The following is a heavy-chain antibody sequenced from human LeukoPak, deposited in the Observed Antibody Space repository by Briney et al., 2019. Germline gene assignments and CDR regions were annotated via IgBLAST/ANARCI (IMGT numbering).Heavy chain of an antibody. D-gene: IGHD3-3*01. Sequence: GGPLRLSCAASGFTFSSYAMSWVRQAPGKGLEWVSVISVSGGSTYYADSVKGRFTISRDNSKNTLYLQMDSLRAEDTAVYYCAKAQYDFWSGYSGFDYWGQGTLVTVSS. CDR1: GFTFSSYA. CDR3: AKAQYDFWSGYSGFDY. J-gene: IGHJ4*02. CDR2: ISVSGGST. V-gene: IGHV3-23*01.